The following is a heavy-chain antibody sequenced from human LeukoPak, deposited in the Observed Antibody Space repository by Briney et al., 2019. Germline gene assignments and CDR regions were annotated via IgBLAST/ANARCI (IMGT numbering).Heavy chain of an antibody. J-gene: IGHJ4*02. CDR1: GFTFSSYS. CDR3: ARDPFRVVGGAAY. D-gene: IGHD2-21*01. Sequence: GGSLRLSCAASGFTFSSYSMNWVRQAPGKGLEWVSSISSSSSYIYYADSVKGRFTISRDNAKNSLYLQMNSLRAEDTAVYYWARDPFRVVGGAAYWGQGTLVTVSS. CDR2: ISSSSSYI. V-gene: IGHV3-21*01.